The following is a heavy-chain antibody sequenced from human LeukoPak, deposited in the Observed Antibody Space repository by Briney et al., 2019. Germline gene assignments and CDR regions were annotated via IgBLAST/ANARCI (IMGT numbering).Heavy chain of an antibody. Sequence: SQTLSLTCTVSGGSISSGSYYWSWIRQPPGKGLEWIGSIYHSGSTYYNPSLKSRVTISVDTSKNQFSLKLSSVTAADTAVYYCASAYYYGSGSWFDYWGQGTLVTVSS. J-gene: IGHJ4*02. V-gene: IGHV4-39*07. CDR2: IYHSGST. D-gene: IGHD3-10*01. CDR3: ASAYYYGSGSWFDY. CDR1: GGSISSGSYY.